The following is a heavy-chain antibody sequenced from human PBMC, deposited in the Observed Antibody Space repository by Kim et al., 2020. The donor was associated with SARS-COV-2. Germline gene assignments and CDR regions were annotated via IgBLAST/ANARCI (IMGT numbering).Heavy chain of an antibody. CDR2: IYTSGSA. J-gene: IGHJ4*02. CDR1: SGSISSYY. CDR3: ARDLGWELRL. D-gene: IGHD1-26*01. Sequence: SQTLSLTCTVSSGSISSYYWNWIRQPAGKGLEWIGRIYTSGSANYNPSLKSRVTMSVDTSMNQFSLRLSSVTAADTAVYYCARDLGWELRLWGQGTLVTVSS. V-gene: IGHV4-4*07.